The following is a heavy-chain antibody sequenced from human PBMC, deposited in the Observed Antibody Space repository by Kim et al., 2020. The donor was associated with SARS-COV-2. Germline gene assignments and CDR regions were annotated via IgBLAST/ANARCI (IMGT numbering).Heavy chain of an antibody. Sequence: SLKGRFTISRDNARNTLYLQMNSLRAEDTAVYYCARVLYRTDGYNAYFDLWGQGALVTVSS. D-gene: IGHD1-1*01. J-gene: IGHJ4*02. CDR3: ARVLYRTDGYNAYFDL. V-gene: IGHV3-74*01.